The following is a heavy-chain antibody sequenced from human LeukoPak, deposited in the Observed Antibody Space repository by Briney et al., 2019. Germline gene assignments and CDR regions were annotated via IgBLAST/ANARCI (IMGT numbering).Heavy chain of an antibody. V-gene: IGHV3-30-3*01. CDR1: GFTFDDYA. D-gene: IGHD2-2*02. J-gene: IGHJ4*02. CDR3: ARDLEVVPAAIPKGPFDY. CDR2: ISYDGSNK. Sequence: PGRSLRLSCAASGFTFDDYAMHWVRQAPGKGLEWVAVISYDGSNKYYADSVKGRFTISRDNSKNTLYLQMNSLRAEDTAVYYCARDLEVVPAAIPKGPFDYWGQGTLVTVSS.